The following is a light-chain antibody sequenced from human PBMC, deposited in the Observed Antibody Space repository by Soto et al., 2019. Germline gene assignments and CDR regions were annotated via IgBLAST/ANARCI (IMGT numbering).Light chain of an antibody. J-gene: IGKJ5*01. V-gene: IGKV1-39*01. Sequence: DLQMTQSPSSLSASVGDRVTIICRASQGISYHVAWYQQKPGKAPKLLIYAASSLQSGVPSRFSGSGSGTDFTLTISSLQPEDFATYYCQQSYSPITFGQGTRLEI. CDR3: QQSYSPIT. CDR2: AAS. CDR1: QGISYH.